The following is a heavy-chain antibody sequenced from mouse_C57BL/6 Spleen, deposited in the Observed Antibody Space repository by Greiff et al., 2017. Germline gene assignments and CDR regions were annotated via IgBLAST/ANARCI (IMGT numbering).Heavy chain of an antibody. CDR1: GYTFTDYN. J-gene: IGHJ1*03. D-gene: IGHD1-1*01. CDR3: ARFYYGSSYPYWYFDV. V-gene: IGHV1-18*01. Sequence: EVQLQQSGPELVKPGASVKIPCKASGYTFTDYNMDWVKQSHGKSLEWIGDINPNNGGTIYNQKFKGKATLTVDKSSSTAYMELRSLTSEDTAVXYCARFYYGSSYPYWYFDVWGTGTTVTVSS. CDR2: INPNNGGT.